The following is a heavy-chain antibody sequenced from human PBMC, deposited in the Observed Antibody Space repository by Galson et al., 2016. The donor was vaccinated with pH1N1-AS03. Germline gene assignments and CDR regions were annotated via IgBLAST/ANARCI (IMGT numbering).Heavy chain of an antibody. Sequence: ETLSLTCDVSGGSVSSNTWWSWVRQPPGKGLEWIGEINHSGSTNYNPSLKSRVTISRDTSKKQFSLNLSSVTAADTAVYYCASHGDYFAGRDYWGQGTLLTVSS. V-gene: IGHV4-4*02. CDR1: GGSVSSNTW. CDR3: ASHGDYFAGRDY. CDR2: INHSGST. J-gene: IGHJ4*02. D-gene: IGHD4-17*01.